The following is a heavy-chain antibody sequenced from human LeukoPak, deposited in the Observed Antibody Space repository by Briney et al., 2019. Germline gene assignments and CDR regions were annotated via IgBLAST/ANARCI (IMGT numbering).Heavy chain of an antibody. CDR2: IAPISGTA. J-gene: IGHJ3*01. D-gene: IGHD5-24*01. Sequence: SVKVSCKASGDTFNNYNVNWVRQAPGQGLEWMGGIAPISGTANYAQKFQGRVTITAAESTSTAYLELRSLTSEDTAVYFCATERWLQYWGQGTMVTVSS. CDR3: ATERWLQY. V-gene: IGHV1-69*13. CDR1: GDTFNNYN.